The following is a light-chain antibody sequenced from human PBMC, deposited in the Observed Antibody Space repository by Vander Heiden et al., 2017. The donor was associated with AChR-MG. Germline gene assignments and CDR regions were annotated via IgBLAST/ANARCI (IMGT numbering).Light chain of an antibody. Sequence: SYAVTQPPSVSVSPGQTASISCSGDNLGGKYVSWYQQKPGQSPVLVISQDDKRPSGIPERFSGSNTGNTGTLTISGTQVLDEADYYCQAWDSTTVVFGGGTKLTVL. J-gene: IGLJ2*01. CDR3: QAWDSTTVV. CDR2: QDD. CDR1: NLGGKY. V-gene: IGLV3-1*01.